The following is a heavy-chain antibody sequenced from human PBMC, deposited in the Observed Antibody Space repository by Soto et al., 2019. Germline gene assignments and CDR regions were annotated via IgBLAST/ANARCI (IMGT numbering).Heavy chain of an antibody. CDR2: INPNSGGT. D-gene: IGHD3-22*01. CDR3: ARGDYYDSSGYYYGKVGAFDI. CDR1: GYTFTGYY. V-gene: IGHV1-2*04. Sequence: ASVKVSCKASGYTFTGYYIHWVRQAPVQGLEWMGWINPNSGGTNYAQKFQGWVTMTRDTSISTAYMELSRLRSDDTAVYYCARGDYYDSSGYYYGKVGAFDIWGQGTMVNVSS. J-gene: IGHJ3*02.